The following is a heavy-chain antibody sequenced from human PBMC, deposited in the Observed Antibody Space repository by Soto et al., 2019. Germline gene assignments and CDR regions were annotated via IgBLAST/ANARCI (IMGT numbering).Heavy chain of an antibody. Sequence: EVQLLESGGGSEQPGGSLRLSCAASGFTFSSYALSWVRQAPGRGLEWVSSISPSGDTYYADSVKGRFTLSRDNSKNTVFLEMNSLKVEDTALYFCARSGSYSWLPYWGQGTLVTVSS. CDR1: GFTFSSYA. V-gene: IGHV3-23*01. CDR2: ISPSGDT. D-gene: IGHD1-26*01. CDR3: ARSGSYSWLPY. J-gene: IGHJ4*02.